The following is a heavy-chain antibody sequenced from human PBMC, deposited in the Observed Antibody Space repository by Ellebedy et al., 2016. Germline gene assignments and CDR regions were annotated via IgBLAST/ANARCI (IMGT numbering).Heavy chain of an antibody. CDR1: GFTFSNAW. Sequence: GGSLRLXCAASGFTFSNAWMSWVRQAPGKGLEWVSSISSSSSYIYYADSVKGRFTISRDNAKNSLYLQMNSLRAEDTAVYYCATWHGFCTNAVCYTEDFWGQGTLVTVSS. V-gene: IGHV3-21*04. CDR2: ISSSSSYI. CDR3: ATWHGFCTNAVCYTEDF. J-gene: IGHJ4*02. D-gene: IGHD2-8*01.